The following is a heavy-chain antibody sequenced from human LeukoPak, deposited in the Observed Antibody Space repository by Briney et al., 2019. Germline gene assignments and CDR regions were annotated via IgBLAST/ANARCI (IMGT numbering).Heavy chain of an antibody. J-gene: IGHJ3*02. CDR2: ISSSSDYI. D-gene: IGHD6-19*01. CDR3: ARDAYSSGWYPRLDAFDI. Sequence: GGSLRLSCAASGFTFNNYIMNWVRQAPGKGLEWVSSISSSSDYIYYADSVKGRFTISRDNAKNSLYLQMNSLRAEDTAVYYCARDAYSSGWYPRLDAFDIWGQGTMVTVSS. V-gene: IGHV3-21*01. CDR1: GFTFNNYI.